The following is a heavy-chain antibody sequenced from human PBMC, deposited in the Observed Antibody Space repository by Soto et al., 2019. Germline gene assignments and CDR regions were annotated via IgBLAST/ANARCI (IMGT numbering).Heavy chain of an antibody. CDR2: IIPIFGTA. J-gene: IGHJ4*02. Sequence: SVKVSCKASGGTFSSYAISWVRQAPGQGLEWMGGIIPIFGTANYAQKFQGRVTITADKSTSTAYMELSSLRSEDTAVYYCARDIRYCTNGVCYTGGRFDYWGQGTLVTVSS. D-gene: IGHD2-8*01. CDR3: ARDIRYCTNGVCYTGGRFDY. V-gene: IGHV1-69*06. CDR1: GGTFSSYA.